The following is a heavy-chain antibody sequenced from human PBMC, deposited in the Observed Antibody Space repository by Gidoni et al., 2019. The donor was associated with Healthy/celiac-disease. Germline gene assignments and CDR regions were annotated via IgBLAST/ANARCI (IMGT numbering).Heavy chain of an antibody. V-gene: IGHV3-64D*09. CDR1: GFTFSSYA. J-gene: IGHJ6*02. D-gene: IGHD6-13*01. Sequence: EVQLVESGGGLVQPGGSMRLSCSASGFTFSSYAMHWVRQAPGKGLEYVSAISSNVGSTYYADSVKGRFTISRDNSKNTLYLQMSSLRAEDTAVYYCVKDSSIWYRFYYYYGMDVWGQGTTVTVSS. CDR2: ISSNVGST. CDR3: VKDSSIWYRFYYYYGMDV.